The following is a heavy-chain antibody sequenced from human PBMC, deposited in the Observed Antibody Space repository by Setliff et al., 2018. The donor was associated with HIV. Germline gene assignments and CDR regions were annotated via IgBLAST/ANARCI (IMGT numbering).Heavy chain of an antibody. CDR1: GFPFSNYC. J-gene: IGHJ4*02. V-gene: IGHV3-48*01. D-gene: IGHD2-21*01. CDR3: AVEDGCGGHYHS. Sequence: QPGGSLRLSCAASGFPFSNYCMNWVRQAPGKGLQWLSYISSSGDSVYGDSMKGRITISRDKANNSLYLQIHSLTAEDTAVYYCAVEDGCGGHYHSWGQGTLVTVSS. CDR2: ISSSGDSV.